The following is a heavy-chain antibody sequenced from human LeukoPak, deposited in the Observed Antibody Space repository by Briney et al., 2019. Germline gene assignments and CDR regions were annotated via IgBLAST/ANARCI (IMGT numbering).Heavy chain of an antibody. D-gene: IGHD6-19*01. Sequence: ASVKVSCKASGYTFTSYYMHWVRQPPCQGLEWMGIINPSGGSTSYAQKFQGRVTMTRDTSTSTVYMELSSLRSEDTAVYYCATLQAVAGTGPANYYYGMDVWGQGTTVTVSS. CDR1: GYTFTSYY. J-gene: IGHJ6*02. CDR2: INPSGGST. CDR3: ATLQAVAGTGPANYYYGMDV. V-gene: IGHV1-46*01.